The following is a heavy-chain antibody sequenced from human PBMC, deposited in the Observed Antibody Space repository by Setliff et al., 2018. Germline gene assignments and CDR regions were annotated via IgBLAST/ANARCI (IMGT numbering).Heavy chain of an antibody. Sequence: GESLKISCKGSGYRFTYYWIAWVRQMPGKGLEWMGIIYPGDSDTRYSPSFQGQVTISVDKAINTAFLQWSSLKASDTAMYYCARYIPSAGCFDPWGQGALVTVSS. CDR1: GYRFTYYW. D-gene: IGHD2-21*01. J-gene: IGHJ5*02. CDR2: IYPGDSDT. V-gene: IGHV5-51*01. CDR3: ARYIPSAGCFDP.